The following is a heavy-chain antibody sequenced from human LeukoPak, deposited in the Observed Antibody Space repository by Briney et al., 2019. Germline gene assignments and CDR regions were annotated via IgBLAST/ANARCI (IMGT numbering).Heavy chain of an antibody. J-gene: IGHJ6*02. CDR2: ISSSGNTI. D-gene: IGHD3-22*01. CDR1: GFTFSSYE. Sequence: GGSLRLSCVASGFTFSSYEMNWVRQAPGKGLEWVSYISSSGNTIYYADSVKGRFTISRDNAKNSLYLQMNSLRAEDTAVYYCARDPSYDSSGYFHYGMDVWGQGTTVTVS. V-gene: IGHV3-48*03. CDR3: ARDPSYDSSGYFHYGMDV.